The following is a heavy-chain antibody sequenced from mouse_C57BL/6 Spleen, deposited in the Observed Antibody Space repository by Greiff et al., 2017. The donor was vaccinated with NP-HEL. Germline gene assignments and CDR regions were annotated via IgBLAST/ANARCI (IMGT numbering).Heavy chain of an antibody. V-gene: IGHV5-6*01. D-gene: IGHD1-1*01. Sequence: EVQLVESGGDLVKPGGSLKLSCAASGFTFSSYGMSWVRQTPDKRLEWVATISSGGSYTYYPDSVKGRFTISRDNSKNTLYLQMSSLKSEDTAMYYCARLTTVVATRYFDVWGTGTTVTVSS. CDR1: GFTFSSYG. J-gene: IGHJ1*03. CDR2: ISSGGSYT. CDR3: ARLTTVVATRYFDV.